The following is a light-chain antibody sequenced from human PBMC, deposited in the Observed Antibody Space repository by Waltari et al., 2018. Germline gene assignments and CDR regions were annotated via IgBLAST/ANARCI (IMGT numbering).Light chain of an antibody. CDR3: CSYAGSYVV. Sequence: QSALTQPRSVSGSPGQSVTLSCTGTSSDVGGDNYASWYQQHPGKAPKLMIYDGSKRPSGVPDRFSGSKSGNTASLTISGLQAEDEADYYCCSYAGSYVVFGGGTKLTVL. CDR1: SSDVGGDNY. V-gene: IGLV2-11*01. J-gene: IGLJ2*01. CDR2: DGS.